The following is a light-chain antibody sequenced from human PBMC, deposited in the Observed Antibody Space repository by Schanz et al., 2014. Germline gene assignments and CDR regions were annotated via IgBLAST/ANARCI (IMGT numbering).Light chain of an antibody. CDR1: QSVSSFY. V-gene: IGKV3D-20*02. CDR2: DAS. J-gene: IGKJ4*01. CDR3: QQRSNWPLT. Sequence: EIVLTQSPGTLSLSPGERATLSCRASQSVSSFYLAWYQHKPGQAPRLLIYDASSRATGFPDRFSGSGSGTDFTLTISRLEPEDFAVYYCQQRSNWPLTFGGGTKVEI.